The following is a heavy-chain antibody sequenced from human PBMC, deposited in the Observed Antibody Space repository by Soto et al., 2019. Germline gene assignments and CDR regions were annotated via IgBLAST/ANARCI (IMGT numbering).Heavy chain of an antibody. CDR2: IYYSGST. D-gene: IGHD3-3*01. V-gene: IGHV4-30-4*01. CDR3: ASTPTYYDFWSGYPDAFDI. CDR1: GGSISSGDYY. Sequence: PSETLSLTCSLSGGSISSGDYYWSWIRQPPGKGLEWIGYIYYSGSTYYNPSLKSRVTISVDTSKNQFSLKLSSVTAADTAVYYCASTPTYYDFWSGYPDAFDIWGQGTMVTVSS. J-gene: IGHJ3*02.